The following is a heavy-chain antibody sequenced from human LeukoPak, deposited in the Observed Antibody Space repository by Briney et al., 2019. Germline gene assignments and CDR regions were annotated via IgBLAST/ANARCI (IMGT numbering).Heavy chain of an antibody. CDR3: ARDHVFQSGYNPGCYYGMDA. J-gene: IGHJ6*02. V-gene: IGHV3-48*03. Sequence: PGGSLRLSCAASGFTFSSYEMNWVRQAPGKGLEWVSYISSSGSTIYYADSVKGRFTISRDIAKNSLYLQMNSLRAEDTAVYYCARDHVFQSGYNPGCYYGMDAWGQGTTVTVSS. CDR2: ISSSGSTI. D-gene: IGHD5-12*01. CDR1: GFTFSSYE.